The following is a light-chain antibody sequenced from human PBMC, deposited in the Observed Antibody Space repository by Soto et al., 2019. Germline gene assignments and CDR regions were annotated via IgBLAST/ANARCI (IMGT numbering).Light chain of an antibody. Sequence: SFELTQPPSESVAPGQTARITCGGNNIGTRTVHWYQQKPGQAPVLVVHDDSDRPSGIPERFSGFNSGNTATLTISRVEAGDEADYFCQVWDSSSDHYVFGTGTKATVL. CDR3: QVWDSSSDHYV. CDR2: DDS. J-gene: IGLJ1*01. V-gene: IGLV3-21*02. CDR1: NIGTRT.